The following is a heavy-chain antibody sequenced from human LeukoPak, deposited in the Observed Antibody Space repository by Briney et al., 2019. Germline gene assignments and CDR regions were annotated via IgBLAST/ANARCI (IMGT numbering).Heavy chain of an antibody. D-gene: IGHD3-3*01. CDR1: GYTFTSYG. J-gene: IGHJ3*02. Sequence: GASVKVSCKASGYTFTSYGISWVRQAPGQGLEWMGWISAYNGNTNYAQKLQGRVTMTTDTSTSTAYMELRSLRSDDTAVYYCARLRAYYDFWSGETHRLDAFDIWGQGTMVTVSS. CDR2: ISAYNGNT. V-gene: IGHV1-18*01. CDR3: ARLRAYYDFWSGETHRLDAFDI.